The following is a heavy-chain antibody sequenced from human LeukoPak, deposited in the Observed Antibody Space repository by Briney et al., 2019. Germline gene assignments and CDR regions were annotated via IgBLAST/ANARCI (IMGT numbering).Heavy chain of an antibody. CDR2: MNPNSGNT. CDR3: ARGVRGWNDDGYMDV. CDR1: GYTFTSYD. V-gene: IGHV1-8*03. J-gene: IGHJ6*03. Sequence: GASVKVSCKASGYTFTSYDINWLRQATGQGLEWMGWMNPNSGNTGYAQKFQGRVTITRNTSISTAYMELSSLRSEDTAVYYCARGVRGWNDDGYMDVWGKGTTVTVSS. D-gene: IGHD1-1*01.